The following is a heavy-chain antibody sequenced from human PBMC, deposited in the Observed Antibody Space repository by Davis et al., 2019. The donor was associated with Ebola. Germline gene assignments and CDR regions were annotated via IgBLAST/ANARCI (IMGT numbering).Heavy chain of an antibody. J-gene: IGHJ4*02. CDR1: GFTFSSYG. CDR2: ISYDETNK. D-gene: IGHD1-26*01. Sequence: GESLKISCAASGFTFSSYGMHWVRQAPGKGPEWVAVISYDETNKDYADSVKGRFTISRDNSENTVYLQMNSLRPEDTAVYYCARDETYTGRFGWGQGTLVTVSS. V-gene: IGHV3-30*03. CDR3: ARDETYTGRFG.